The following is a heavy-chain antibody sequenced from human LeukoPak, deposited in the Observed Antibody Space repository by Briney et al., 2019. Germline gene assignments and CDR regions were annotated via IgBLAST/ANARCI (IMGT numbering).Heavy chain of an antibody. CDR1: GFTFSSYW. CDR3: ARDGPVLRYPYYYNGMDV. V-gene: IGHV3-7*01. D-gene: IGHD3-9*01. Sequence: PGGSLRLSCAASGFTFSSYWMSWVRQAPGKGLEWVANIKQDGSEKYYVDSVKGRFTISRDNAKNSLYLQMNSLRAEDTAVYYCARDGPVLRYPYYYNGMDVWGQGTTVTVSS. CDR2: IKQDGSEK. J-gene: IGHJ6*02.